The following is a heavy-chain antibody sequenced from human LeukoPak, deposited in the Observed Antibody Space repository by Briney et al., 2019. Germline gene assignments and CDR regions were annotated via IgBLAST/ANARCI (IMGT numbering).Heavy chain of an antibody. J-gene: IGHJ5*02. V-gene: IGHV4-34*01. Sequence: SETLSLTCAVYGGSFSGYYWSWLRQPPGKGLEWIGEINHSGSTNYNPSLKSRVTISVDTSKNQFSLKLSSVTAADTAVYYCARGDRITIFGVVIPNWFDPWGQGTLVTVSS. CDR1: GGSFSGYY. CDR3: ARGDRITIFGVVIPNWFDP. CDR2: INHSGST. D-gene: IGHD3-3*01.